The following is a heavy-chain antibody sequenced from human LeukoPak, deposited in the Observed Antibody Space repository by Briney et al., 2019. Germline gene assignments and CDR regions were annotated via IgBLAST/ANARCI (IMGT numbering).Heavy chain of an antibody. CDR1: GYTLTELP. CDR2: FDPEDGET. V-gene: IGHV1-24*01. J-gene: IGHJ4*02. D-gene: IGHD2-21*02. CDR3: ATVAYCGGDCYPFDY. Sequence: ASVKVSCKVSGYTLTELPMHWVRQAPGKGLEWMGGFDPEDGETIYAQKFQGRVTMTEDTSTDTAYMELSSLRSEDTAVYYCATVAYCGGDCYPFDYWGQGTLVTVSS.